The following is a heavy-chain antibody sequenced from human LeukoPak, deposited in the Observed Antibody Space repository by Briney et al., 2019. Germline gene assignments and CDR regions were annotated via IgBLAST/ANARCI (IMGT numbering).Heavy chain of an antibody. J-gene: IGHJ6*04. CDR3: AKAGGGSYTLFGDF. V-gene: IGHV3-30*18. D-gene: IGHD1-26*01. Sequence: SGGPLRLSCAASEFSFSRYGMLWVRNAPGKGLEWVTDTSNDGSDKYYADSVKGRFTISRDNSKNTLYLQMNSLRAEDTAVYYCAKAGGGSYTLFGDFWGKGTTVTVSS. CDR2: TSNDGSDK. CDR1: EFSFSRYG.